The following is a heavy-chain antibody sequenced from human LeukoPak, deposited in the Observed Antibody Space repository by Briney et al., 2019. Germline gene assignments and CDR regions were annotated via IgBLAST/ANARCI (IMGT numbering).Heavy chain of an antibody. CDR2: IIPIFGTA. Sequence: SVKVSCKASGGTFSSYAISWVRQAPGQGLEWMGGIIPIFGTANYAQKFQGRVTITTDESTSTAYMELSSLRSEDTAVYYCARDRLRLASPAYYYYGMDVWGQGTTVTVSS. CDR3: ARDRLRLASPAYYYYGMDV. CDR1: GGTFSSYA. D-gene: IGHD3-3*01. J-gene: IGHJ6*02. V-gene: IGHV1-69*05.